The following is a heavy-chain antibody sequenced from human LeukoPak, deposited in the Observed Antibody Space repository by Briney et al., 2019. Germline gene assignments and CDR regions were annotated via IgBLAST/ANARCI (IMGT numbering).Heavy chain of an antibody. D-gene: IGHD6-13*01. CDR2: IYYSGST. CDR3: ARYTSSWSSFDY. Sequence: SETLSLTCTVSGGSISSYYWSWIQQPPGKGLEWIGYIYYSGSTNYNPSLKSRVTISVDTSKNQFSLKLSSVTAADTAVYYCARYTSSWSSFDYWGQGTLVTVSS. V-gene: IGHV4-59*01. J-gene: IGHJ4*02. CDR1: GGSISSYY.